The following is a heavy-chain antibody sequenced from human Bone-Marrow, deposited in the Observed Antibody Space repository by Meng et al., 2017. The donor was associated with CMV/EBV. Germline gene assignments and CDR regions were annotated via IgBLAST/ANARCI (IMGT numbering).Heavy chain of an antibody. Sequence: GESLKISCAASGFTFSSYSMNWVRQAPGKGLEWVSSISSSSSYIYYADSVKGRFTISRDNAKNSLYLQMNSLRAEDTAVYYCARGSSSWSNYWGQGTLVTVSS. D-gene: IGHD6-13*01. CDR2: ISSSSSYI. CDR3: ARGSSSWSNY. CDR1: GFTFSSYS. J-gene: IGHJ4*02. V-gene: IGHV3-21*01.